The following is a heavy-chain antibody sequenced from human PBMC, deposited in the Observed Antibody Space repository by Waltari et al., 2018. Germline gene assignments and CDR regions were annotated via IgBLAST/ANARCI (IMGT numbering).Heavy chain of an antibody. V-gene: IGHV4-4*02. CDR2: SYHGGST. CDR1: GGSISSSNW. CDR3: ARKYCSSTSCYAPSFDY. D-gene: IGHD2-2*01. Sequence: QVQLQESGPGLVKPSGTLSLTCAVSGGSISSSNWWRWVRQPPGKGLEWIGESYHGGSTNYNPSLKSRVTISVDKSKNQFSLKLSSVTAADTAVYYCARKYCSSTSCYAPSFDYWGQGTLVTVSS. J-gene: IGHJ4*02.